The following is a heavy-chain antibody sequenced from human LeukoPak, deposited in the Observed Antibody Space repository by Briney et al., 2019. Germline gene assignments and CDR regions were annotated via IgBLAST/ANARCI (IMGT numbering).Heavy chain of an antibody. V-gene: IGHV3-7*01. CDR1: GFTFSDYW. CDR3: VRQAGVY. J-gene: IGHJ4*02. D-gene: IGHD6-19*01. Sequence: GGSLRLSCAASGFTFSDYWMTWVRQAPGKGLELVANIKKDGSEKNYVDSVEGRFTISRDNAKNSLYLQMNSLRVEDTGVYYCVRQAGVYWGQGTLVTVSP. CDR2: IKKDGSEK.